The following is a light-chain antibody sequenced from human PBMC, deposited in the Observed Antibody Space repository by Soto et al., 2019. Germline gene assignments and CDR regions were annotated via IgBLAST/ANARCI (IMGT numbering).Light chain of an antibody. CDR1: SSDVGDYNF. Sequence: QSALTQPRSVSGSPGQSVTISCTGTSSDVGDYNFVSWYQQHPGKAPKLMIYEVSNRPSGVSNRFSGSKSGNTASLTISGLQGEDEADYYCSSYTSSSTYVFGTGTKVTVL. J-gene: IGLJ1*01. V-gene: IGLV2-14*01. CDR2: EVS. CDR3: SSYTSSSTYV.